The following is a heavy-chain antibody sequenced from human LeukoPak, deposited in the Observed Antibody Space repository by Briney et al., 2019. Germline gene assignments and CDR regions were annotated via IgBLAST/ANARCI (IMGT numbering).Heavy chain of an antibody. CDR2: ISPSGAST. CDR1: GYTFTSYY. Sequence: ASVKVSCKASGYTFTSYYMHGVRQAPGQGLEWMGIISPSGASTTYAQNFQGRVTMTRDMSTSTVYMELSSLRSEDTAVYYCARDRGSSWYRQIDYWGQGTLVTVSS. V-gene: IGHV1-46*01. D-gene: IGHD6-13*01. CDR3: ARDRGSSWYRQIDY. J-gene: IGHJ4*02.